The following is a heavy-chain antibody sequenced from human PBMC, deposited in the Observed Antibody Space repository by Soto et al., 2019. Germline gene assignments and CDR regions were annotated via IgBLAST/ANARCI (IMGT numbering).Heavy chain of an antibody. CDR1: GFTFSDSW. Sequence: EVQLVESGGGLVQPGGSLRLSCTASGFTFSDSWMTWVRQAPGKGLEWVARIKPDESEKKYADSVKGRFSISRDNAKKSMDLQMDSLRGEDKAVFYRVRGGSNYASWGQGTLVTVSS. J-gene: IGHJ5*02. CDR3: VRGGSNYAS. V-gene: IGHV3-7*01. CDR2: IKPDESEK. D-gene: IGHD4-4*01.